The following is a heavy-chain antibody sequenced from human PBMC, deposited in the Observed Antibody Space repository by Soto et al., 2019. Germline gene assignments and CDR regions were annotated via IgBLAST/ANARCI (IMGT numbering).Heavy chain of an antibody. J-gene: IGHJ5*02. CDR3: AREGGRSSPWDNWFDP. Sequence: PSQTLSLTCAISGDSVSSNSAAWNWIRQSPSRGLEWLGRTYYRSKWYNDYAVSVKSRITINPDTSKNQFSLQLNSVTPEDTAVYYCAREGGRSSPWDNWFDPWGQGNLVTVSS. CDR1: GDSVSSNSAA. D-gene: IGHD6-13*01. V-gene: IGHV6-1*01. CDR2: TYYRSKWYN.